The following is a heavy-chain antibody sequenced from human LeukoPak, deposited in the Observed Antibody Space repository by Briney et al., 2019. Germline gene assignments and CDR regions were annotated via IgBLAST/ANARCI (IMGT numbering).Heavy chain of an antibody. V-gene: IGHV1-58*01. D-gene: IGHD6-13*01. CDR1: GFTFTSFA. CDR2: IVVGSGNT. J-gene: IGHJ3*02. Sequence: TSVKVSCKASGFTFTSFAVQWVRQARGQRLEWIGWIVVGSGNTNYAQTFQERVTITRDMSTSTAYMGLSSLRSEDTAVYYCAAPPPLSSGKQQLEPFDIWGQGTMVTVSS. CDR3: AAPPPLSSGKQQLEPFDI.